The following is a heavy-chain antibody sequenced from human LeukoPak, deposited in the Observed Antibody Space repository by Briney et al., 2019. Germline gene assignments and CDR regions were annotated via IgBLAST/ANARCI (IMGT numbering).Heavy chain of an antibody. Sequence: SETLSLTCTVSDDSISDYYRGWIRQPPGKGLEWIGYFHNSGTSTYNPSLKSRVTISADTSKNQFSLKLSSVTAADTAVYYCARGLPYYYDSSGYYPTYFDDWGQGTLVTVSS. CDR1: DDSISDYY. D-gene: IGHD3-22*01. CDR3: ARGLPYYYDSSGYYPTYFDD. J-gene: IGHJ4*02. CDR2: FHNSGTS. V-gene: IGHV4-59*12.